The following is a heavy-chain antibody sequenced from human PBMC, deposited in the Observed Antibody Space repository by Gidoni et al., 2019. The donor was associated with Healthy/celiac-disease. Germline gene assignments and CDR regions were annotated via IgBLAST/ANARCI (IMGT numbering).Heavy chain of an antibody. J-gene: IGHJ4*02. V-gene: IGHV4-34*01. D-gene: IGHD6-6*01. CDR1: GGSFSGYY. CDR2: INHSGST. CDR3: ARGRRIVWYSSSSGARDYFDY. Sequence: QVQLQQWGAGLLKPSETLSLTCAGYGGSFSGYYWSWIRQPPGKGLEWIGEINHSGSTNYNPSLKSRVTISVDTSKNQFSLKLSSVTAADTAVYYCARGRRIVWYSSSSGARDYFDYWGQGTLVTVSS.